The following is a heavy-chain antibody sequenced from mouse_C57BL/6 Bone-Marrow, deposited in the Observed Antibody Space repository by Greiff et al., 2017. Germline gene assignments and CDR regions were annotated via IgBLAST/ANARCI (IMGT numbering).Heavy chain of an antibody. CDR3: ASSYYSNYGGAMDY. CDR1: GYTFTSYW. V-gene: IGHV1-7*01. J-gene: IGHJ4*01. D-gene: IGHD2-5*01. CDR2: INPSSGYT. Sequence: QVHVKQSGAELAKPGASVKLSCKASGYTFTSYWMHWVKQRPGQGLEWIGYINPSSGYTKYNQKFKDKDTLTADKSSSTAYMQLSSLTYEDSAVYYCASSYYSNYGGAMDYWGQGTSVTVSS.